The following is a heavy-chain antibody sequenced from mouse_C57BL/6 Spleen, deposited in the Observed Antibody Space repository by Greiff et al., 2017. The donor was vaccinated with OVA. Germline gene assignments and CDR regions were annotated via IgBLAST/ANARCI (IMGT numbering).Heavy chain of an antibody. J-gene: IGHJ2*01. Sequence: EVQLVESGGGLVQPKGSLKLSCAASGFSFNTYAMNWVRQAPGKGLEWVARIRSKSNNYATYYADSVKDRFTISRDDSESMLYLQMNNLKTEDTAMYYCVRHHSNYGDFDYWGQGTTLTVSS. V-gene: IGHV10-1*01. CDR1: GFSFNTYA. D-gene: IGHD2-5*01. CDR2: IRSKSNNYAT. CDR3: VRHHSNYGDFDY.